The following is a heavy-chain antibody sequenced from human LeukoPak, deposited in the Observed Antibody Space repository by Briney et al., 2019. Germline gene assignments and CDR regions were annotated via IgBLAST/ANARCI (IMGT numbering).Heavy chain of an antibody. V-gene: IGHV3-30-3*01. CDR3: AREEYATVYYGMDV. Sequence: GGSLRLSCAASGFTFSSYAMHWVRQAPGKGLEWVAVISYDGSNKYYADSVKGRFTISRDNSKNTLYLQMNSLRAEDTAVYYCAREEYATVYYGMDVWGQGTTVTVSS. CDR1: GFTFSSYA. J-gene: IGHJ6*02. CDR2: ISYDGSNK. D-gene: IGHD2-2*01.